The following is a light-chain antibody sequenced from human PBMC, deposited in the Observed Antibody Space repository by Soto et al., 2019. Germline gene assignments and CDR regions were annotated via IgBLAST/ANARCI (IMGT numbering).Light chain of an antibody. CDR2: EVR. V-gene: IGLV2-14*01. CDR1: RSDVGCYNF. CDR3: SSYTSSGTLEV. Sequence: QSALTQPASVSGSPGQSITISCTGTRSDVGCYNFVSWYQQFPGKAPKLMIYEVRNRPSGISNRFSGSKSGNTASLTISGLQAEDEADYYCSSYTSSGTLEVFGTGTKLTVL. J-gene: IGLJ1*01.